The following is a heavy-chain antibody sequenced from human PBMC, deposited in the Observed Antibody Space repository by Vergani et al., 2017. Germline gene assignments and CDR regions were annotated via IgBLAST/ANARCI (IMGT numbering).Heavy chain of an antibody. CDR3: ERTYIVLYYYGSGSYKDGMDV. J-gene: IGHJ6*02. D-gene: IGHD3-10*01. CDR1: GFTFSSYA. CDR2: ISSSSSYI. V-gene: IGHV3-21*01. Sequence: EVQLLESGGGLVQPGGSLRLSCAASGFTFSSYAMSWVRQAPGKGLEWVSAISSSSSYIYYADSVKGRFTISRDNAKNSLYLQMNSLRAEDTAVYYCERTYIVLYYYGSGSYKDGMDVWGQGTTVTVSS.